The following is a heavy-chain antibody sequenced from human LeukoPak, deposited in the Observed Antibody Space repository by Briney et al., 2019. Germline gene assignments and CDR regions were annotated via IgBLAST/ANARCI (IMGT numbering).Heavy chain of an antibody. CDR2: INPARGVT. D-gene: IGHD1-26*01. V-gene: IGHV1-2*02. J-gene: IGHJ4*02. CDR3: ARVSRFQRNLPSVGSELGY. Sequence: ASVRLSCKASGYSSTGFNLPWVRQAPGQRLEWVGWINPARGVTKYAQNFQGRVIRTRDTSIRTVYLEVRKMRSDDTAVYYCARVSRFQRNLPSVGSELGYWGQGTLVIVSS. CDR1: GYSSTGFN.